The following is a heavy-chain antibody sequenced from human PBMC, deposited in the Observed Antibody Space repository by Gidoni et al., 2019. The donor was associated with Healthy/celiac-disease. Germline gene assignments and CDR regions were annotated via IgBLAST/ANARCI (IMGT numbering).Heavy chain of an antibody. J-gene: IGHJ4*02. Sequence: EVQLVESGGGLVQTGGSLRLSCAASGFPVSSNYIGWVRQAPGKGLDWVSVIYSGVSTYSADSVKGRFTISRHNSKNTLYLQMNSLRSEDTAVYYCARFIWNVGATPRDYWGQGTLVTVSS. D-gene: IGHD1-26*01. CDR3: ARFIWNVGATPRDY. CDR2: IYSGVST. V-gene: IGHV3-53*04. CDR1: GFPVSSNY.